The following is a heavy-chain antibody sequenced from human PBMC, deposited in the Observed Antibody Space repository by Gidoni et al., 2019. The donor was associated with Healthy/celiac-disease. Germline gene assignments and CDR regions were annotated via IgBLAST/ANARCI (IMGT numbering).Heavy chain of an antibody. CDR3: AARKLVGLYNWFDP. J-gene: IGHJ5*02. CDR2: IYYSGST. D-gene: IGHD6-6*01. V-gene: IGHV4-59*01. Sequence: QVQLQESGPGLVKPSETLSLTCTVSGGSISSYYWSWIRQPPGKGLEWIGYIYYSGSTNYNPSLKSRVTISVDTSKNQFSLKLSSVPAADTAVYYCAARKLVGLYNWFDPWGQGTLVTVSS. CDR1: GGSISSYY.